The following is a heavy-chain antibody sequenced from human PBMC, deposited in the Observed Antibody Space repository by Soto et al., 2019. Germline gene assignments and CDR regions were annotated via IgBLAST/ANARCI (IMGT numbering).Heavy chain of an antibody. CDR3: ASSLLRRYNWNYSPFDY. CDR1: GYTFTSYG. J-gene: IGHJ4*02. V-gene: IGHV1-18*04. CDR2: ISAYSGNT. D-gene: IGHD1-7*01. Sequence: AAVKVSCKASGYTFTSYGISWVRQAPGQGLEWMGWISAYSGNTNYARKLQGRVTMTTDTSTSTAYMELRSLRSDDTAVYYCASSLLRRYNWNYSPFDYWGQGTLVTVSS.